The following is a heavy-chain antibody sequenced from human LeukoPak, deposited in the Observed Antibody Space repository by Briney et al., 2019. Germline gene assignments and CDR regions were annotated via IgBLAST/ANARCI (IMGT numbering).Heavy chain of an antibody. CDR2: INWDGGTT. J-gene: IGHJ5*02. V-gene: IGHV3-43D*04. D-gene: IGHD1-20*01. CDR3: TKENNWNGNWFDP. CDR1: GFTFDDSA. Sequence: GGSLRLSCAASGFTFDDSAMHWVRQAPGKGLEWLSLINWDGGTTYYADSVKGRFTISRDNSKNSLYLQMNSLRVEDTALYYCTKENNWNGNWFDPWGQGTLVTVS.